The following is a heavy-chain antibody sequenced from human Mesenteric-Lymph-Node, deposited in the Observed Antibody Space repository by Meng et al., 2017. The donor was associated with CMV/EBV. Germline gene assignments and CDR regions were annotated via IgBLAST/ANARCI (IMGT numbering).Heavy chain of an antibody. V-gene: IGHV1-18*01. CDR3: ARAVLVVAYYFDS. CDR1: GYTFDIFG. J-gene: IGHJ4*02. Sequence: ASVKVSCKASGYTFDIFGINWVRQAPGQGPEWMGWISAYNGDTNYAPEFQGRVTMTTDTSTSTAYMELRSLRSDDTAVYYCARAVLVVAYYFDSWGQGTLVTVSS. CDR2: ISAYNGDT. D-gene: IGHD2-15*01.